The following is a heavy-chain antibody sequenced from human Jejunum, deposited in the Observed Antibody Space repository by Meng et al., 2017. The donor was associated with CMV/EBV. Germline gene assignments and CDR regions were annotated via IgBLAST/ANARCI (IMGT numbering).Heavy chain of an antibody. CDR3: TTHPPFYGSGYYVSYYFDS. D-gene: IGHD3-10*01. CDR1: SD. CDR2: VRSKANNYAT. J-gene: IGHJ4*02. Sequence: SDIHWVRQAYGKGLEWVGRVRSKANNYATVYPASVKGRFAISRDDSKSTAYLQMKSLRTEDTAVYYCTTHPPFYGSGYYVSYYFDSWGQGTLVTVSS. V-gene: IGHV3-73*01.